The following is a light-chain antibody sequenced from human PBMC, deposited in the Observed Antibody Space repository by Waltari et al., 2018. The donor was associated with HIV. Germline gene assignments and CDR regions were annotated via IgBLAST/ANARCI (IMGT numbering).Light chain of an antibody. J-gene: IGLJ3*02. V-gene: IGLV1-40*01. CDR1: TSNIETPYD. CDR2: GNN. CDR3: QSYDSSLTAVM. Sequence: QSVLTQPPSVSGAPGQSVSISCTGTTSNIETPYDVHWYQQLPGAAPKLLVHGNNNRPSGVPARFSGSKSGTSASLAITGLQSEDEAFYYCQSYDSSLTAVMFGGGTKLTVL.